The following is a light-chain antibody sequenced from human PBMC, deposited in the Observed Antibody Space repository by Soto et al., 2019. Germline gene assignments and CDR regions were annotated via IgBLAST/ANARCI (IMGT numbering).Light chain of an antibody. Sequence: EIVMTHSPATLSVSPGEGATLSARASQSVSSNLAWYQQKPGQAPRLLIYGASTRATVIPAGFSGSGSGTDFSLTISRLEPEDFAVYYCQQYSRSLPWTFGQGTKVDIK. CDR1: QSVSSN. V-gene: IGKV3-15*01. CDR2: GAS. CDR3: QQYSRSLPWT. J-gene: IGKJ1*01.